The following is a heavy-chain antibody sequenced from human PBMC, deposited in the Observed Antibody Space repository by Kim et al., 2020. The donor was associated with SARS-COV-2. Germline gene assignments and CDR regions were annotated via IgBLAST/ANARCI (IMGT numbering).Heavy chain of an antibody. D-gene: IGHD2-15*01. CDR3: ARGDVGAASGMDV. J-gene: IGHJ6*02. V-gene: IGHV3-30-3*01. CDR2: ISYDGSNK. CDR1: GFTFSSYA. Sequence: GGSLRLSCAASGFTFSSYAMHWVRQAPGKGLEWVAVISYDGSNKYYADSVKGRFTISRDNSKNTLYLQMNSLRAEDTAVYYCARGDVGAASGMDVWGQGT.